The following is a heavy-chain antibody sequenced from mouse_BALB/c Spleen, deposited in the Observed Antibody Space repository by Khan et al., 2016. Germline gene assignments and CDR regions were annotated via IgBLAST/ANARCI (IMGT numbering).Heavy chain of an antibody. J-gene: IGHJ2*01. CDR3: ARSTTVVGYYFDY. CDR1: GYAFTNYL. V-gene: IGHV1-54*01. Sequence: QVQLQQSGAELVRPGTSVKVSCKASGYAFTNYLIEWVKQRPGQGLEWIGVINPGSGGTNYNEKFKGKATLTADKYSSTAYMQLSRLTPDDAAVYFCARSTTVVGYYFDYWGKGTTLTVSS. D-gene: IGHD1-1*01. CDR2: INPGSGGT.